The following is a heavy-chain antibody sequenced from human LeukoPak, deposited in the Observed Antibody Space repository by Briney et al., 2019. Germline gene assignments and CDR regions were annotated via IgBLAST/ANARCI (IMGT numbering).Heavy chain of an antibody. CDR2: IKSDGGT. J-gene: IGHJ4*02. Sequence: AGGSLRLSCAASGFTFSSYWMHWVRQAPGKGLVWVSRIKSDGGTNYADSVKGRFTISRDNAKNSLYLQMNSLRGEDAAVYYCARVSAVAGKPPSFDYWGQGTLVTVSS. CDR3: ARVSAVAGKPPSFDY. D-gene: IGHD6-19*01. V-gene: IGHV3-74*01. CDR1: GFTFSSYW.